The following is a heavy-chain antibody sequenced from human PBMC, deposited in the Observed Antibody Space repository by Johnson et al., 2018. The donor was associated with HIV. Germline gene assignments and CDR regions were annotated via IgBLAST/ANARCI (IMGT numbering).Heavy chain of an antibody. D-gene: IGHD6-13*01. CDR1: GFTFSNYG. Sequence: QPGRSLRLSCAASGFTFSNYGMAWVRQAPGKGLEWVAVISFAGMKKHYADSVKGRFTISRDHSENTLYLQMNSLRPEDTAVYFCARDGKYSSIGPDAFDVWGQGTMVTVSS. CDR2: ISFAGMKK. V-gene: IGHV3-30*03. J-gene: IGHJ3*01. CDR3: ARDGKYSSIGPDAFDV.